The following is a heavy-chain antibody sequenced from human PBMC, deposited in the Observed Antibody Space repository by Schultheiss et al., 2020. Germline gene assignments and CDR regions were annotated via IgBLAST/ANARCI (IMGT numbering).Heavy chain of an antibody. CDR2: INHSGST. CDR3: ARVVDCSGGSCSDPFDY. V-gene: IGHV4-34*01. J-gene: IGHJ4*02. D-gene: IGHD2-15*01. Sequence: SQPLSLTCAVYGGSFSGYYWSWIRQPPGKGLEWIGEINHSGSTNYNPSLKSRVTISVDTSKNQFSLKLSSVTAADTAVYYCARVVDCSGGSCSDPFDYWGQGTLVNGYS. CDR1: GGSFSGYY.